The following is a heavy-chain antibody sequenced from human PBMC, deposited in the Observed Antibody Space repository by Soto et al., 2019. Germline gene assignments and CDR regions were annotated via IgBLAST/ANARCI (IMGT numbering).Heavy chain of an antibody. D-gene: IGHD5-18*01. J-gene: IGHJ6*02. Sequence: ASVKVSCKASGGTFSSYAISWVRQAPGQGLEWMGGIIPIFGTANYAQKFQGRVTITADESTSTAYMELSSLRSEDTAVYYCATMDTAIDYYYYYGMDVWGQGTTVTVSS. CDR3: ATMDTAIDYYYYYGMDV. CDR1: GGTFSSYA. CDR2: IIPIFGTA. V-gene: IGHV1-69*13.